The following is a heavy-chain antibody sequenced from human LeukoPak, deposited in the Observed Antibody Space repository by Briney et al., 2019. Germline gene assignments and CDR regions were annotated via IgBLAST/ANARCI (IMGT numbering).Heavy chain of an antibody. CDR2: IYYSGST. V-gene: IGHV4-59*08. Sequence: SETLSLTCTVSGGSISSYYWSWIRQPPGKGLEWIGYIYYSGSTNYNPSLRSRVTISVDTSKNQFSLKLSSVTAADTAVYYCARHGGDRWDGYEVYGMDVWGQGTTVTVSS. CDR3: ARHGGDRWDGYEVYGMDV. J-gene: IGHJ6*02. D-gene: IGHD5-12*01. CDR1: GGSISSYY.